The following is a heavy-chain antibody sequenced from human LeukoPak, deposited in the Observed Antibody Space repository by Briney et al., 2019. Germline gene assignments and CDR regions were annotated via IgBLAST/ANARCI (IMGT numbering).Heavy chain of an antibody. V-gene: IGHV1-69*13. Sequence: SVKVSCKASGGTFSSYAISWVRQAPGQGLEWMGGIIPIFGTANYAQKFQGRVTITADESASTAYMELSSLRSEDTAVYYCALDSSGYYILPNWFDPWGQGTLVTVSS. D-gene: IGHD3-22*01. CDR2: IIPIFGTA. CDR3: ALDSSGYYILPNWFDP. J-gene: IGHJ5*02. CDR1: GGTFSSYA.